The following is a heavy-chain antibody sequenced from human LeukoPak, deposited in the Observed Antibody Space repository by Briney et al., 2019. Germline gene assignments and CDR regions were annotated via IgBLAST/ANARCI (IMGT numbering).Heavy chain of an antibody. V-gene: IGHV4-30-4*01. J-gene: IGHJ4*02. CDR3: ARVLIAAAGIFDY. CDR2: IYYNGST. D-gene: IGHD6-13*01. Sequence: PSQTLSLTCTVSGGSISSGDYYWTWIRQPPGKGLEWIGYIYYNGSTYYNPSLKSRVTISVDTSKNQFSLKLSSVTAADTAVYYCARVLIAAAGIFDYWGQGTLVTVSS. CDR1: GGSISSGDYY.